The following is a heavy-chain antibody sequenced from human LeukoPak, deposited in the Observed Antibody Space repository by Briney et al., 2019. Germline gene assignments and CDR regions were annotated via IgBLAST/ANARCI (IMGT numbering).Heavy chain of an antibody. J-gene: IGHJ4*02. CDR3: AINSGSYPSVIFDY. CDR1: GDSISSSSSY. V-gene: IGHV4-39*07. D-gene: IGHD1-26*01. CDR2: IYYSGST. Sequence: PSETLSLTCTVSGDSISSSSSYWGWIRQPPGKGLEWIGSIYYSGSTYYNPSLKSRVTISVDTSKNQFSLKLSSVTAADTAVYYCAINSGSYPSVIFDYWGQGTLVTVSS.